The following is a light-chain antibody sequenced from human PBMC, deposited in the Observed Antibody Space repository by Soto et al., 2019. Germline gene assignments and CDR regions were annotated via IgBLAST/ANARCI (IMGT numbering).Light chain of an antibody. CDR2: DNN. Sequence: QSVLTQPPSVSAAPGQKVTVSCSGSSSNIGNNHVSWYQHLPGTAPKVLIYDNNKRPLGIPDRFSGSKSATSATLDITGLQTGDEADYYCGSWDRSLRGWVFGGGTKLTVL. V-gene: IGLV1-51*01. CDR1: SSNIGNNH. CDR3: GSWDRSLRGWV. J-gene: IGLJ3*02.